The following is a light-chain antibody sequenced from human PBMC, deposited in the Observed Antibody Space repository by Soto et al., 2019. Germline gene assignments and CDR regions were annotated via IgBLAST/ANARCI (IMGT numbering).Light chain of an antibody. CDR2: GAS. V-gene: IGKV3-20*01. J-gene: IGKJ3*01. CDR3: QHYGSSGT. Sequence: EIVLTQSPGTLSLSPGERATLSCRASQSVSRNYLAWYQQKPGHAPSLLIYGASNRPTGIPDRLSGSGSGTDFTLTISRLEPEDFAVYYCQHYGSSGTFGPGTKVDIK. CDR1: QSVSRNY.